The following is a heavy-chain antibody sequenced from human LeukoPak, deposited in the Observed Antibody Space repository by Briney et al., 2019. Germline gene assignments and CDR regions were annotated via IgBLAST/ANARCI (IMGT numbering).Heavy chain of an antibody. CDR3: AKTSEGDNNSFDI. Sequence: GGSLRLSCAASGVTLSNYGVDWVRQAPGKGLEWVAVISYDGSNKYYGDSVKGRFTISRDNSKNTLYLQMNSLRAEDTAVYYCAKTSEGDNNSFDIWGPGTMVTVSS. CDR2: ISYDGSNK. J-gene: IGHJ3*02. D-gene: IGHD1-1*01. V-gene: IGHV3-30*18. CDR1: GVTLSNYG.